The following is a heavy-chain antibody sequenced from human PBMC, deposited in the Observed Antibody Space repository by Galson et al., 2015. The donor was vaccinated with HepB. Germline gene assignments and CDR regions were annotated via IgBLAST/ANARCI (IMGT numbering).Heavy chain of an antibody. CDR1: GFTFSSYW. Sequence: LRLSCAASGFTFSSYWMSWVRQAPGKGLEWIGEINHSGSTNYNPSLKSRVTISVDTSKNQFSLKLSSVTAADTAVYYCGGVQLWLDGMDVWGQGTTVTVSS. J-gene: IGHJ6*02. CDR3: GGVQLWLDGMDV. CDR2: INHSGST. V-gene: IGHV4-34*08. D-gene: IGHD5-18*01.